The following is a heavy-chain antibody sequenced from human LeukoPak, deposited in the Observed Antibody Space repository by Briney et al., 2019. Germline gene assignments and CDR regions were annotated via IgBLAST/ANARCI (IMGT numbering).Heavy chain of an antibody. V-gene: IGHV4-59*08. CDR2: IYYSGST. CDR3: ARHLRTSWFDP. J-gene: IGHJ5*02. D-gene: IGHD1-14*01. Sequence: PSETLSLTCTGPGGSIRSYYWGWIRQPPWKGQEWIGYIYYSGSTNYNPSLKSRVTISVDTSKNQFSLKLTSVTAADTAVYYCARHLRTSWFDPWGQGTLVTVSS. CDR1: GGSIRSYY.